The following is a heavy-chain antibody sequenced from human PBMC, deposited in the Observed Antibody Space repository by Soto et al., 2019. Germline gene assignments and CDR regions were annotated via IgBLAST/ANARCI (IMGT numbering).Heavy chain of an antibody. CDR3: ARWFYYDSSGYYQTTYAFDI. Sequence: PEGSLRLSCAASGFSVSSKYMTWVRQAPGKGLEWVSVIYGGGSTYYAESVKCRFTISRDNAKNSLYLQMNRLRAEDTGVYYCARWFYYDSSGYYQTTYAFDIWGKGTMVTVSS. CDR1: GFSVSSKY. D-gene: IGHD3-22*01. J-gene: IGHJ3*02. CDR2: IYGGGST. V-gene: IGHV3-53*01.